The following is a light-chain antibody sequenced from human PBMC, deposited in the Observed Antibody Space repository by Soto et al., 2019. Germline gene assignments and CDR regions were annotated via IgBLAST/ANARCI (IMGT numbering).Light chain of an antibody. CDR3: QQYNSYSWT. V-gene: IGKV1-5*01. CDR2: DAS. J-gene: IGKJ1*01. CDR1: QSISSW. Sequence: MSQSPSTVSASVGDRVTITCRASQSISSWLAWYQQKPGKAPKLLIYDASSLESGVPSRFSGSGSGTEFTLTISSLQPDDFATYYCQQYNSYSWTFGQGTKVDI.